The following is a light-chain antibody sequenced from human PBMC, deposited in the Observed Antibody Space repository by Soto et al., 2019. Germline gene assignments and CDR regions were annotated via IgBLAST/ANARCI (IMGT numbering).Light chain of an antibody. V-gene: IGLV1-44*01. CDR3: QSYDSSLSGVV. Sequence: QSVLTQPPSASGTPGQRVTISCSGSSSNIGSNTVNWYQQLPGTAPKLLIYSNNQRPSGVPDRFSGSKSDTSASLAITGLQAEDEADYYCQSYDSSLSGVVFGGGTKLTVL. CDR1: SSNIGSNT. J-gene: IGLJ2*01. CDR2: SNN.